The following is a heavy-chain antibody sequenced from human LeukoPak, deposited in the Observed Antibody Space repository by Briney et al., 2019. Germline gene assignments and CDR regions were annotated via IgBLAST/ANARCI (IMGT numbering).Heavy chain of an antibody. D-gene: IGHD3-10*01. Sequence: PGRSLRLSCAASGFTFSSYGMHWVRQAPGKGLEWVAVISYDGSNKYYADSVKGRFTISRDNSKNTLYLQMNSLRAEDTAVYYCAKDMAAYYYSSGNIDYWGQGTLVTVSS. CDR1: GFTFSSYG. CDR3: AKDMAAYYYSSGNIDY. V-gene: IGHV3-30*18. J-gene: IGHJ4*02. CDR2: ISYDGSNK.